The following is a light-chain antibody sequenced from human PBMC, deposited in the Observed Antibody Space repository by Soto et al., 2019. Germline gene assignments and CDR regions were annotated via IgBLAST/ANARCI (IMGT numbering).Light chain of an antibody. V-gene: IGLV2-14*01. CDR2: EVS. Sequence: QSALTQPASVSGSPGQSITISCTGTSSDVGGYNYVSWYQQHPGKAPKLMIYEVSNRPSGVSNRFSGSKSGNTASLTISGLQAEDEADYSCSSYTSSSKVFGNGTKLTVL. J-gene: IGLJ1*01. CDR3: SSYTSSSKV. CDR1: SSDVGGYNY.